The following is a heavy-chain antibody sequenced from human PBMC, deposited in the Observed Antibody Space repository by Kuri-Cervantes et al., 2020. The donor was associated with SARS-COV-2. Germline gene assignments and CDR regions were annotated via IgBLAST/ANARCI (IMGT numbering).Heavy chain of an antibody. CDR3: ARGPGIVVVPASTTYFDY. D-gene: IGHD2-2*01. J-gene: IGHJ4*02. CDR2: IRCDGSEK. Sequence: GSLRLSCAASGFTFSDYYMSWIRQAPGKWLEWVADIRCDGSEKCYVDSVKGRFTISRDNAKNSLYLQMNSLRAEDTAVYYCARGPGIVVVPASTTYFDYWGQGILVTVSS. CDR1: GFTFSDYY. V-gene: IGHV3-7*01.